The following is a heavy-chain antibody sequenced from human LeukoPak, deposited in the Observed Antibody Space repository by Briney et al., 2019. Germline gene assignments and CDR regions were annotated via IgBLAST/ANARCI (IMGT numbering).Heavy chain of an antibody. V-gene: IGHV4-4*09. Sequence: SETLSPTCTVAAGSISSYYWSWIRQPPGKGLGWIGYIYTSGSTNYNPALKSRVTISVDTSKNQFSLKLSSVTAADTAVYYCARHFRYYYYYMDVWGKGTTVTVSS. CDR2: IYTSGST. CDR1: AGSISSYY. J-gene: IGHJ6*03. CDR3: ARHFRYYYYYMDV. D-gene: IGHD3-3*02.